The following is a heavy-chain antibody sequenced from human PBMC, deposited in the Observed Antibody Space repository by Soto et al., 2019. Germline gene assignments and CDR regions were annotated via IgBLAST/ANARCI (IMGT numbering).Heavy chain of an antibody. Sequence: PGGSLRLSCAASGFTFSSYGMHWVRQATGKGLEWVSAIGTAGDTYYPGSVKGRFTISRENAKNSLYLQMNSLRAGDTAVYYCARGLRRDGFDYWGQGTLVTVSS. CDR2: IGTAGDT. CDR1: GFTFSSYG. J-gene: IGHJ4*02. V-gene: IGHV3-13*01. CDR3: ARGLRRDGFDY.